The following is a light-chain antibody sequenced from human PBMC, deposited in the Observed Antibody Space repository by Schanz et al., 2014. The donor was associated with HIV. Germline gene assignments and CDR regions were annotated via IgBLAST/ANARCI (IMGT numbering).Light chain of an antibody. V-gene: IGKV3-11*01. CDR2: DAS. CDR3: QQFGISPPWT. CDR1: QSVGKY. J-gene: IGKJ1*01. Sequence: DIVLTQSPGTLSLSPGERATLSCRASQSVGKYLAWYQQKPGQAPRLLIYDASNRTTGIPARFSGSGSGTGFTLTISSLEPEDFAVYYCQQFGISPPWTFGQGTKVEI.